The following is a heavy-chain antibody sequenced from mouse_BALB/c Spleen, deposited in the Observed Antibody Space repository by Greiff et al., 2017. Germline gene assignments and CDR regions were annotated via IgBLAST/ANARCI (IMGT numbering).Heavy chain of an antibody. D-gene: IGHD1-1*01. V-gene: IGHV2-2*02. Sequence: QVQLKESGPGLVQPSQSLSITCTVSGFSLTSYGVHWVRQSPGKGLEWLGVIWSGGSTDYNAAFISRLSISKDNSKSQVFFKMNSLQANDTAINYCARIGYGSRGGYFDVWGAGTTVTVSA. J-gene: IGHJ1*01. CDR2: IWSGGST. CDR1: GFSLTSYG. CDR3: ARIGYGSRGGYFDV.